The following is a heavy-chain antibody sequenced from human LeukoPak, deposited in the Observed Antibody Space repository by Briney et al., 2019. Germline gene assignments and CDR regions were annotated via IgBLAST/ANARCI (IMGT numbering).Heavy chain of an antibody. CDR2: ISGSGGST. D-gene: IGHD3-22*01. J-gene: IGHJ4*02. CDR1: GFTFSSYA. V-gene: IGHV3-23*01. CDR3: AKGGGLYDSSGFLVFDY. Sequence: QPGGSLRLSCAASGFTFSSYAMSWVRQAPGKGLEWVSAISGSGGSTHYADSVKGRFTISRDNSKNTLYLQMNSLRAEDTAVYYCAKGGGLYDSSGFLVFDYWGQATLDSVSP.